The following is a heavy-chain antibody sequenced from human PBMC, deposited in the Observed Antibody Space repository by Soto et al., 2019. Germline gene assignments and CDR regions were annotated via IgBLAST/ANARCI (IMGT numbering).Heavy chain of an antibody. J-gene: IGHJ4*02. Sequence: EVQLVDSGGGLVKRGGSLTLSCAASGFMFSSYRMNWVRQAPGKALEWVSSINSGRTYRYYADSVQGRFTISRNNARNSFYLQMNSLGVENTAVYYCARDLTTYGSPHVDYWCQGTLVTVFS. D-gene: IGHD3-10*01. CDR2: INSGRTYR. CDR3: ARDLTTYGSPHVDY. CDR1: GFMFSSYR. V-gene: IGHV3-21*06.